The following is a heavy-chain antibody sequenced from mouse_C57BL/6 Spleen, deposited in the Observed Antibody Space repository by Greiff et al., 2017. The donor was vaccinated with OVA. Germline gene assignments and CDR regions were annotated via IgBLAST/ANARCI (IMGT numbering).Heavy chain of an antibody. V-gene: IGHV5-9*01. CDR1: GFTFSSYT. CDR2: ISGGGGNT. J-gene: IGHJ2*01. Sequence: EVQGVESGGGLVKPGGSLKLSCAASGFTFSSYTMSWVRQTPEKRLEWVATISGGGGNTYYPDSVKGRFTISRDNAKNTLYLQMSSLRSEDTALYYCARPPYFDYWGQGTTLTVSS. CDR3: ARPPYFDY.